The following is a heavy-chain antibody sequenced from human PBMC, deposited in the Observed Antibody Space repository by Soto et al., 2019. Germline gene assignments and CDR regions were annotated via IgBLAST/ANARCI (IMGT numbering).Heavy chain of an antibody. Sequence: EVHLVQSGAEVRKPGESLKISCKGSGYSFATYWIGWVRQMPGKGLEWMGMIYPGDSDTRYSPSFQGQVTISADKSINTAYLQWSSLKASDTAIYYCARGATIGTTVWFDPWGQGTLVTVSS. D-gene: IGHD1-1*01. CDR1: GYSFATYW. V-gene: IGHV5-51*03. CDR3: ARGATIGTTVWFDP. J-gene: IGHJ5*02. CDR2: IYPGDSDT.